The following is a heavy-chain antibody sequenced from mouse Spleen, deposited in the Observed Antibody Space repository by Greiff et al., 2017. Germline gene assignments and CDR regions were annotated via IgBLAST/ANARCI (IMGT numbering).Heavy chain of an antibody. CDR3: TRKQDY. CDR2: IDPETGGT. J-gene: IGHJ2*01. CDR1: GYTFTDYE. Sequence: LVESGAELVRPGASVTLSCKASGYTFTDYEMHWVKQTPVHGLEWIGAIDPETGGTAYNQKFKGKAILTADKSSSTAYMELRSLTSEDSAVYYCTRKQDYWGQGTTLTVSS. V-gene: IGHV1-15*01.